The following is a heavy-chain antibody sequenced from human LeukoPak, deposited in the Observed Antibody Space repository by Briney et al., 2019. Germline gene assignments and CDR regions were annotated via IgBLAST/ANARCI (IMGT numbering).Heavy chain of an antibody. V-gene: IGHV3-21*01. CDR3: ATGATVTTVRDY. Sequence: PGGSLRLSCAASGFTFSSYSMNWVRQAPGKGLEWVSSISSSSSYIYYADSVKGRFTISRDNAKNSLYLQMNSLRAEDTAVYYCATGATVTTVRDYWGQGTLVTVSS. J-gene: IGHJ4*02. D-gene: IGHD4-11*01. CDR1: GFTFSSYS. CDR2: ISSSSSYI.